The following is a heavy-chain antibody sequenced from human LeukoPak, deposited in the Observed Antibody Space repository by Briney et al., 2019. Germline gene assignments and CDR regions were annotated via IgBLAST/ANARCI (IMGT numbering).Heavy chain of an antibody. CDR1: GGTFSSYA. CDR2: IIPIFGTA. Sequence: SVKVSCKASGGTFSSYAISWVRQAPGQGLEWMGGIIPIFGTANYAQKFQGRVTITADESTSTAYMELRSLRSNDTAVYYCARDKPTYYYDSSGSASHFDYWGQGTLVTVSS. D-gene: IGHD3-22*01. J-gene: IGHJ4*02. V-gene: IGHV1-69*13. CDR3: ARDKPTYYYDSSGSASHFDY.